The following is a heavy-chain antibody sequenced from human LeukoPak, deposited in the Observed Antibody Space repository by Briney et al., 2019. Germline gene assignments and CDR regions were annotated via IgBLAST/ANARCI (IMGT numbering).Heavy chain of an antibody. CDR1: GFTFSSYG. D-gene: IGHD3-10*01. V-gene: IGHV3-30*18. CDR2: ISYDGSNK. CDR3: AKDRSYGSETYYFDY. J-gene: IGHJ4*02. Sequence: PGRSLRLSCAASGFTFSSYGMHWVRQAPGKGLEWVAVISYDGSNKYYADSVKGRFTISRDNSKNTLYLQMNSLRAEDTAVHYCAKDRSYGSETYYFDYWGQGTLVTVSS.